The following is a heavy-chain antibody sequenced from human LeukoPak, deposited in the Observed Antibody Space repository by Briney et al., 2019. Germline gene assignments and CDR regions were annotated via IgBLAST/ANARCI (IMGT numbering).Heavy chain of an antibody. CDR2: ISSSSSTI. CDR1: GFTFSSYS. V-gene: IGHV3-48*04. D-gene: IGHD6-13*01. CDR3: ARDRGYSSSWYGSRNYYYYGMDV. J-gene: IGHJ6*02. Sequence: GGSLRLSCAASGFTFSSYSMNWVSQAPGKGLEWVSYISSSSSTIYYADSVKGRFTISRDNAKNSLYLQMNSLRAEDTAVYYCARDRGYSSSWYGSRNYYYYGMDVWGQGTTVTVSS.